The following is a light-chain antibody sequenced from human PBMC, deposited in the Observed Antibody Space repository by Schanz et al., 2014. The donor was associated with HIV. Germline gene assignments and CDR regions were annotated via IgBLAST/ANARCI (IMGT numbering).Light chain of an antibody. CDR2: DVN. CDR3: CSYTTTSTYV. Sequence: QSVLTQPPSASGSPGQSVTISCTGTSSDVSDYNYVSWYQQHPGKAPQLIICDVNRRPSGVSSRFSGSKSGNTASLTISGLQAEDEADYYCCSYTTTSTYVFGAGTKLTVL. J-gene: IGLJ1*01. CDR1: SSDVSDYNY. V-gene: IGLV2-14*01.